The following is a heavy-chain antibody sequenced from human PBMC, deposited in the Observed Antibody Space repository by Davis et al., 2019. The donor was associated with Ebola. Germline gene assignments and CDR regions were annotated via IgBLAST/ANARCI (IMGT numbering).Heavy chain of an antibody. J-gene: IGHJ6*02. V-gene: IGHV3-73*01. D-gene: IGHD3-10*01. CDR2: IRSKANNYAT. Sequence: GESLKISCAASGFTFSGSAMHWVRQASGKGLEWVGRIRSKANNYATAYAASVKGRFTISRDDSKNTAYLQMNSLKTEDTAVYYCAKDRYHYGSGNYYFRTLVYYYYGMDVWGQGTTVTVSS. CDR1: GFTFSGSA. CDR3: AKDRYHYGSGNYYFRTLVYYYYGMDV.